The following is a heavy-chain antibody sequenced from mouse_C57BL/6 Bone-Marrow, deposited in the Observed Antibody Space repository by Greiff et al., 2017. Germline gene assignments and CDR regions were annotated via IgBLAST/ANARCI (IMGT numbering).Heavy chain of an antibody. CDR1: GYSITSGYD. Sequence: EVKLQESGPGMVKPSQSLSLTCTVTGYSITSGYDWHWIRHFPGNKLEWMGYISYSGSTNYNPSLKSRISITHDTSKNHFFLKLKSVTNEDTATYYCARGGKGITLDYWGQGTTLTVSS. CDR2: ISYSGST. CDR3: ARGGKGITLDY. V-gene: IGHV3-1*01. J-gene: IGHJ2*01.